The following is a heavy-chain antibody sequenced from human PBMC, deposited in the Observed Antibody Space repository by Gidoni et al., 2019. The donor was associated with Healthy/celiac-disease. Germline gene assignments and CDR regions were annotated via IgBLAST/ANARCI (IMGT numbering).Heavy chain of an antibody. CDR3: AKDISGEGYLWFREGAFDI. CDR2: ISWNSGSI. J-gene: IGHJ3*02. D-gene: IGHD3-10*01. Sequence: EVQLVESGGGLVQPGRSLRLSCAASGFTFDDYARPWVRHAPGKGLGWVSGISWNSGSIGYADSVKGRFTISRDNAKNSLYLQMNSLRAEDTALYYCAKDISGEGYLWFREGAFDIWGQGTMVTVSS. V-gene: IGHV3-9*01. CDR1: GFTFDDYA.